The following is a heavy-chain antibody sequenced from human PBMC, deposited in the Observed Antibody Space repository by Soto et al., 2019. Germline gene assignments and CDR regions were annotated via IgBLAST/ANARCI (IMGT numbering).Heavy chain of an antibody. V-gene: IGHV1-18*01. Sequence: ASVKVSSKASGYPFTSYAMHWVRQHPGQGLEGVGWINPSDGNRNFAQKFEDRVTMTTATSTNTVFLELRSLKSDDTAIYYCARDRLRGYDSSGFYSWGQGTMVTVSS. CDR1: GYPFTSYA. J-gene: IGHJ4*02. CDR3: ARDRLRGYDSSGFYS. D-gene: IGHD3-22*01. CDR2: INPSDGNR.